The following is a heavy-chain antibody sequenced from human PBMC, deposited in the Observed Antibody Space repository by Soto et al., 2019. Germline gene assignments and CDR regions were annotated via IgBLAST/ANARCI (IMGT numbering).Heavy chain of an antibody. V-gene: IGHV3-33*01. Sequence: GGSLRLSCAASGFTFSSYGMHWVRQAPGKGLEWVAVIWYDGSNKYYADSVKGRFTISRDNSKNTLYLQMNSLRAEDTAVYYCAREDVYYGSGSPFDYWGQGTLVTVSS. J-gene: IGHJ4*02. D-gene: IGHD3-10*01. CDR1: GFTFSSYG. CDR3: AREDVYYGSGSPFDY. CDR2: IWYDGSNK.